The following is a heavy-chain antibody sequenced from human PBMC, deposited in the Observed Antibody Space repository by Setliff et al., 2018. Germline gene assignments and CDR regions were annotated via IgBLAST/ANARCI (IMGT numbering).Heavy chain of an antibody. Sequence: SETLSLTCTVSGGSVSSDYWTWIRQPPGKGLEWIGYVYYTGTTNYNPSLKSRVAISIDTSKKQLSLKLSSVTAADTALYYFARARYCSGGRCYWTWLDSWAQGTLVTVSS. J-gene: IGHJ5*01. V-gene: IGHV4-59*02. D-gene: IGHD2-15*01. CDR3: ARARYCSGGRCYWTWLDS. CDR2: VYYTGTT. CDR1: GGSVSSDY.